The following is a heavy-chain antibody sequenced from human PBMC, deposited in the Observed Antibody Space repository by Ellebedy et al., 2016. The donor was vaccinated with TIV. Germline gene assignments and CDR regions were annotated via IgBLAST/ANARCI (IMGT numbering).Heavy chain of an antibody. Sequence: MPSETLSLTCAVSGASISHWSSWVRQPLGKGMEWIGEFNHDGSTNYNPSLRSRVTISLDRSKNQFSLEVTSVTAADTALYYCARHYLLSSTFDLWGQGTMVTVSS. CDR2: FNHDGST. CDR1: GASISHW. J-gene: IGHJ3*01. CDR3: ARHYLLSSTFDL. D-gene: IGHD3-10*01. V-gene: IGHV4-4*02.